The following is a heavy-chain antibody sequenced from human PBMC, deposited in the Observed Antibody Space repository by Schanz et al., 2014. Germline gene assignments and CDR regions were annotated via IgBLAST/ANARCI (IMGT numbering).Heavy chain of an antibody. V-gene: IGHV3-23*04. J-gene: IGHJ4*02. D-gene: IGHD3-3*01. Sequence: EVQLVESGGGLVQPGRSLRLSCAASGFPFNEYGMSWVRQAPGQGLEWVSAISGSGGSTYYADSVKGRFTISRDNSMNTVNLQMNSLRAEDTAVYYCARGVRIDYWGQGTLVTVSS. CDR3: ARGVRIDY. CDR1: GFPFNEYG. CDR2: ISGSGGST.